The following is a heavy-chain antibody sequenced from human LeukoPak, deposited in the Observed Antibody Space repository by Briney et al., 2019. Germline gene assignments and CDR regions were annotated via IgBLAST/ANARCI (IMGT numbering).Heavy chain of an antibody. V-gene: IGHV3-74*01. CDR3: ARGRPHGNDY. J-gene: IGHJ4*02. D-gene: IGHD4-23*01. Sequence: GGSLRLSCAASGFTSSSYWMNWVRQAPGKGLVWVSRIASDGSSTTYADSVKGRFSISRDNAKNTLYLQMNSLRVEDTAVYYCARGRPHGNDYWGQGILVTVSS. CDR2: IASDGSST. CDR1: GFTSSSYW.